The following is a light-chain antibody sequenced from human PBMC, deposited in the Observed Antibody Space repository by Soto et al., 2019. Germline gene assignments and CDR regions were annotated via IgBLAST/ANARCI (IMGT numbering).Light chain of an antibody. CDR1: QSVSSSY. Sequence: EIVLTQSPGTLSLSPGERATLSCRASQSVSSSYLAWYQQKPGQAPRLLIYGASNRATGIPDRFSGSGSGTDFTLTISRLEPEDFALYYCQQYGSSPGFTFGPGTKVDIK. J-gene: IGKJ3*01. CDR2: GAS. CDR3: QQYGSSPGFT. V-gene: IGKV3-20*01.